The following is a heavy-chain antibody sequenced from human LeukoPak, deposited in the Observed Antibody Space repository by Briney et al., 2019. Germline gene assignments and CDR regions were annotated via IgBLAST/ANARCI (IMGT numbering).Heavy chain of an antibody. CDR3: ATYRQVLLPFES. D-gene: IGHD2/OR15-2a*01. J-gene: IGHJ4*02. V-gene: IGHV3-23*01. CDR1: GFTFSTFA. Sequence: EGSLRLSCEASGFTFSTFAMIWVRQPPGKGLEWVSSIFPSGGEIHYADSVRGRFTISRDNSKSTLSLQMNSLRAEDTAIYYCATYRQVLLPFESWGQGTLVTVSS. CDR2: IFPSGGEI.